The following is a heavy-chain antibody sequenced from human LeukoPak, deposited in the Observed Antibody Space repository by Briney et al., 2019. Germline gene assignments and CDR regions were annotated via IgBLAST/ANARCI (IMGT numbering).Heavy chain of an antibody. CDR1: GFTFSSYG. J-gene: IGHJ5*02. Sequence: GGSLRLSCAASGFTFSSYGMHWVRQAPGKGLEWVAVISYDGSNKYYADSVKGRFTISRDNSKNTLYLQMNSLRAEDTAVYYCAKVSRSSGWYWFDPWGQGTLVTVSS. CDR2: ISYDGSNK. V-gene: IGHV3-30*18. D-gene: IGHD6-19*01. CDR3: AKVSRSSGWYWFDP.